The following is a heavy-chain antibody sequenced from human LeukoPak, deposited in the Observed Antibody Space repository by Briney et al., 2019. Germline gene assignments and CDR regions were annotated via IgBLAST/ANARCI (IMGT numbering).Heavy chain of an antibody. D-gene: IGHD6-13*01. CDR3: ARDKYSSSWSKIIDL. V-gene: IGHV3-48*03. CDR2: ISSTGSS. Sequence: GGSLRLSCTASGFNFRSYEMNWVRQAPGKGLEWLAYISSTGSSFYADSVKGRFITSRDDAKNSLSMEMNSLRGEDTALYYWARDKYSSSWSKIIDLWGQGTMVTVSS. J-gene: IGHJ5*02. CDR1: GFNFRSYE.